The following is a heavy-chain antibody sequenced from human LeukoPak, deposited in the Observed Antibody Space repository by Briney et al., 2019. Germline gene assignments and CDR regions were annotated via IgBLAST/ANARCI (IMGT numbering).Heavy chain of an antibody. J-gene: IGHJ3*02. Sequence: SETLSLTCTVSGGSISSYYWSWIRQPAGKGLEWIGRIYTSGSTNYNPSLKSRVTMSADTSKNQFSLKLSSVTAADTAVYYCASDNYDPGAFDIWGQGTMVTVSS. D-gene: IGHD3-22*01. V-gene: IGHV4-4*07. CDR3: ASDNYDPGAFDI. CDR2: IYTSGST. CDR1: GGSISSYY.